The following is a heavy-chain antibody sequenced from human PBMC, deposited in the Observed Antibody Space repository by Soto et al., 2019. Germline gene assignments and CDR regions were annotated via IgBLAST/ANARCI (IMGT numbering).Heavy chain of an antibody. V-gene: IGHV4-31*03. Sequence: SETLSLTCTVSGGSISSGGYYWSWIRQHPGKGLEWIGYIYYSGSTYYNPSLKSRVTISVDTSKNQFSLKLSSVTAADTAVYYCARGDLDYYGSGSLSPFDYWGQGTLVTVSS. CDR1: GGSISSGGYY. CDR2: IYYSGST. CDR3: ARGDLDYYGSGSLSPFDY. J-gene: IGHJ4*02. D-gene: IGHD3-10*01.